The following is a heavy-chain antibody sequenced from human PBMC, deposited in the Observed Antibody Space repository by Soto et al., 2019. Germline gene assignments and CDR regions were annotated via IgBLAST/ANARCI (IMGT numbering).Heavy chain of an antibody. V-gene: IGHV4-30-4*01. Sequence: SETLSLTCSVSGGSISSGDYYWSWIRQPPGKGLEWIGYIYYSGSTYYNPSLKSRVTISVDTSKNQFSLKLSSVTAADTAVYYCARDNILGILYGGMDVWGQGTTVTVSS. D-gene: IGHD3-3*01. CDR3: ARDNILGILYGGMDV. CDR1: GGSISSGDYY. CDR2: IYYSGST. J-gene: IGHJ6*02.